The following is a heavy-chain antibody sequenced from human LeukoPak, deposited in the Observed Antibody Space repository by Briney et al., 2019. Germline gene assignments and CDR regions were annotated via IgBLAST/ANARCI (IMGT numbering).Heavy chain of an antibody. V-gene: IGHV3-23*01. Sequence: GESLRLSCAASGFTFSNYAMSWVRQAPGKGLEWVSGISASGGSTYYAHSVNGRFTISRDNSKNTVSLQMDSLRAEDTALYYCAKSNGYTNSWYDYWGQGTLVSVAS. J-gene: IGHJ4*02. D-gene: IGHD6-13*01. CDR3: AKSNGYTNSWYDY. CDR2: ISASGGST. CDR1: GFTFSNYA.